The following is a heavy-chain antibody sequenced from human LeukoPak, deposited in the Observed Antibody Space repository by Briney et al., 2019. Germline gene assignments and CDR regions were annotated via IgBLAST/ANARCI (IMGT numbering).Heavy chain of an antibody. V-gene: IGHV1-46*01. Sequence: GASVKVSCKASGYTFTSYYMHWVRQAPGQGLEWMGIINPSGGSTSYAQKFQGRVTMTRDTSTSTVYMELSSLRSEDTAVYYCAKDSQWLVQTVYYYMDVWGKGTTVTISS. CDR1: GYTFTSYY. J-gene: IGHJ6*03. CDR3: AKDSQWLVQTVYYYMDV. CDR2: INPSGGST. D-gene: IGHD6-19*01.